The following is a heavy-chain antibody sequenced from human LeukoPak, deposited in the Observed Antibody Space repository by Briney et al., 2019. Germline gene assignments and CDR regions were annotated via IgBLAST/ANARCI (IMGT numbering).Heavy chain of an antibody. CDR3: AKVGRGSSDAFDI. CDR2: IWSDATNA. CDR1: GFIFIDYG. Sequence: PGGSLRLSCAASGFIFIDYGMHWVRQAPGKGLEWVAIIWSDATNAYYADSVKGRFTISRDNSKNTVSLQMNSLRAENTAVYYCAKVGRGSSDAFDIWGQGTMVTVSS. V-gene: IGHV3-33*06. D-gene: IGHD3-10*01. J-gene: IGHJ3*02.